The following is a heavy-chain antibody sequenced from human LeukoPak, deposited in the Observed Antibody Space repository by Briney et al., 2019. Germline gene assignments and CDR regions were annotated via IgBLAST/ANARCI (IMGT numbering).Heavy chain of an antibody. CDR3: ARVLMVYAVPPYYFDY. J-gene: IGHJ4*02. CDR1: GYTFTGYY. Sequence: GASVKVSCKASGYTFTGYYMHWVRQAPGQGLEWMGWINPNSGGTNYAQKFQGRVTMTRDTSISTAYMELSRLRSDDTAVYYRARVLMVYAVPPYYFDYWGQGTLVTVSS. D-gene: IGHD2-8*01. CDR2: INPNSGGT. V-gene: IGHV1-2*02.